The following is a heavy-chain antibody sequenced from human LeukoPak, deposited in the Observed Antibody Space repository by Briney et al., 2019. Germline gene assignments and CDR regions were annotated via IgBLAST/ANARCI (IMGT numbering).Heavy chain of an antibody. CDR3: ARHQWELGAFDI. D-gene: IGHD1-26*01. Sequence: SETLSLTCAVSGYSISSGYYWGWIRQPPGKGLEWIGSVYHSGSTYYNPSLESQATMSVDTSKNQFSLKLSSVTAADTAVYYCARHQWELGAFDIWGQGTMVTVFS. J-gene: IGHJ3*02. CDR1: GYSISSGYY. CDR2: VYHSGST. V-gene: IGHV4-38-2*01.